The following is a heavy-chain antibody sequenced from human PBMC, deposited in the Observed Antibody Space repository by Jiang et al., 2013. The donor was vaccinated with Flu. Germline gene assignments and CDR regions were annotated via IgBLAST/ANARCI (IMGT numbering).Heavy chain of an antibody. CDR1: SGSISSYY. J-gene: IGHJ5*02. V-gene: IGHV4-59*01. CDR3: AREGVPPYNWFDP. Sequence: GSGLVKPSETLSLTCTVSSGSISSYYWSWIRQPPGKGLEWIGYIHYTGSTNYNPSLKSRVTISVDMSKDQFSLKLSSVTAADTAVYYCAREGVPPYNWFDPWGQGTLVTVSS. D-gene: IGHD2-8*01. CDR2: IHYTGST.